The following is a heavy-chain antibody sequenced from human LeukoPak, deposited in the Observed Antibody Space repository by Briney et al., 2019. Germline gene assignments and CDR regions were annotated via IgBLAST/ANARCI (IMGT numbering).Heavy chain of an antibody. J-gene: IGHJ4*02. CDR1: GFTFSDYY. Sequence: GGSLRLSCAASGFTFSDYYMSRIRQAPGRGREWVSYIDSSGSVMYYADSMKGRFTISRDNAKNSMYLQMNNLRAEDTAVYYCARERSGYGDYDHWGQGTPVTVSS. CDR2: IDSSGSVM. CDR3: ARERSGYGDYDH. V-gene: IGHV3-11*01. D-gene: IGHD4-17*01.